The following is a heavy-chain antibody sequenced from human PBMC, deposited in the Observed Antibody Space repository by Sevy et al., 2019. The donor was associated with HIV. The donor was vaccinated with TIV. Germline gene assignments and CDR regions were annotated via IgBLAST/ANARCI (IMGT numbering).Heavy chain of an antibody. V-gene: IGHV3-15*07. CDR3: TTEGVSTSYYADYYYYYGMDV. CDR1: GFTFSNAW. Sequence: LGGSLRLSCAASGFTFSNAWMNWVRQAPGKGLEWVGRIKSKTDGGTTDYAAPVKGRFTISRDDSKNTLYLQMNSLKTEDTAVYYCTTEGVSTSYYADYYYYYGMDVWGQGTTVTVSS. CDR2: IKSKTDGGTT. D-gene: IGHD2-2*01. J-gene: IGHJ6*02.